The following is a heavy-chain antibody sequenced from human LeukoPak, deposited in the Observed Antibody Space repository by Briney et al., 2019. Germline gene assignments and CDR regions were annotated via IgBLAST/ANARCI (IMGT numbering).Heavy chain of an antibody. J-gene: IGHJ3*02. V-gene: IGHV3-15*01. CDR1: GFTFSNAW. Sequence: GGSLRLSCTASGFTFSNAWVTWVRQAPGRGLEWVGRVKSKSDGGTTDYAAPVKGRFTISRDDSKNTLYLQMNSLKTEDTAVYYCTTVEYGALYIWGQGTMVTVSS. CDR2: VKSKSDGGTT. CDR3: TTVEYGALYI. D-gene: IGHD2/OR15-2a*01.